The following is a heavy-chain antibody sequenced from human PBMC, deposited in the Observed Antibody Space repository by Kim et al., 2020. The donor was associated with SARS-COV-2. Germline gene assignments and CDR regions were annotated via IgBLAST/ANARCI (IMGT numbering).Heavy chain of an antibody. CDR3: ARGGYDSSGYSYDY. D-gene: IGHD3-22*01. J-gene: IGHJ4*02. V-gene: IGHV4-59*01. CDR2: IYYSGST. Sequence: SETLSLTCTVSGGSISSYYWSWIRQPPGKGLEWIGYIYYSGSTNYNPSLKSRVTISVDTSKNQFSLKLSSVTAADTAVYYCARGGYDSSGYSYDYWGQGTLVTVSS. CDR1: GGSISSYY.